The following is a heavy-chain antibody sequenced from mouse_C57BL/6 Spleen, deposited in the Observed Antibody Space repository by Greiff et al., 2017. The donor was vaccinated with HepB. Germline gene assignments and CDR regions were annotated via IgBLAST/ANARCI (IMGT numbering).Heavy chain of an antibody. CDR3: ARGGYYGYDAYFDY. V-gene: IGHV1-39*01. Sequence: VQLKQSGPELVKPGASVKISCKASGYSFTDYNMNWVKQSNGKSLEWIGVINPNYGTTSYNQKFKGKATLTVDQSSSTAYMQLNSLTSEDSAVYYCARGGYYGYDAYFDYWGQGTTLTVSS. D-gene: IGHD2-2*01. CDR2: INPNYGTT. J-gene: IGHJ2*01. CDR1: GYSFTDYN.